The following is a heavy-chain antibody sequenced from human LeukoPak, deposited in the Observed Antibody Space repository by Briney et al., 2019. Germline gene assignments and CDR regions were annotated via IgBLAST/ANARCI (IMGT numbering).Heavy chain of an antibody. Sequence: PSETLSPTCIVSGDSISNSGWSWAWVRQPPGKGLEWIGTMPYDENVADKGIPSYNPSLKSRVTISADTSKNELSLKVKSVTAADTAVYHCARHLDAYYDVLADHYYMDVWGKGTTVTVSS. J-gene: IGHJ6*03. D-gene: IGHD3-9*01. V-gene: IGHV4-39*01. CDR3: ARHLDAYYDVLADHYYMDV. CDR1: GDSISNSGWS. CDR2: MPYDENVADKGIP.